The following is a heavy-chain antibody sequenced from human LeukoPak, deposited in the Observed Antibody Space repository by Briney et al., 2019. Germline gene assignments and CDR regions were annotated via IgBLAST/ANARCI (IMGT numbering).Heavy chain of an antibody. CDR2: IWYDGSNK. V-gene: IGHV3-33*01. Sequence: GGSLRLSCAASGFTFSSYGMHWVRQAPGKGPEWVAVIWYDGSNKYYADSVKGRFTISRDNSKNTLYLQMNSLRAEDTAVYYCARGGFGDFWSGYYTADYWGQGTLVTVSS. CDR3: ARGGFGDFWSGYYTADY. CDR1: GFTFSSYG. D-gene: IGHD3-3*01. J-gene: IGHJ4*02.